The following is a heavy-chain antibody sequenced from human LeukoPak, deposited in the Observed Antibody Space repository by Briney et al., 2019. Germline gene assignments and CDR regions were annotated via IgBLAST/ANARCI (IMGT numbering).Heavy chain of an antibody. J-gene: IGHJ6*02. CDR3: AREQEVDDSSGYYAYYYYYGMDV. V-gene: IGHV3-7*01. D-gene: IGHD3-22*01. Sequence: GGSLRLSCAASGFTFSSYWMSWVRQAPGKGLEWVANIKQDGSEKYYVDSVKGRFTISRDNAKNSLYLQMNSLRAEDTAVYYCAREQEVDDSSGYYAYYYYYGMDVWGQGTTVTVPS. CDR1: GFTFSSYW. CDR2: IKQDGSEK.